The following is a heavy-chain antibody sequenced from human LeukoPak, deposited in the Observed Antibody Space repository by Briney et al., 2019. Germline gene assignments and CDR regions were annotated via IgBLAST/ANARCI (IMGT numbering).Heavy chain of an antibody. J-gene: IGHJ4*02. Sequence: SETLSLTCTVSGASISSYYWSWIRQPPGTGLERIGYIFYSGSTLYNPSLQSRVTISVDTSKNQFSLKLTSVTAADTAVYYCASGPYPAAGTDHQFDYWGQGTLVTVSS. D-gene: IGHD6-13*01. V-gene: IGHV4-59*01. CDR2: IFYSGST. CDR3: ASGPYPAAGTDHQFDY. CDR1: GASISSYY.